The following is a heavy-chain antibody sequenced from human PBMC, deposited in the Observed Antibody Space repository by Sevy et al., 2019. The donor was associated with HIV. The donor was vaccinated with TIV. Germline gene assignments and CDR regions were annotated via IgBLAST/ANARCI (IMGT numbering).Heavy chain of an antibody. CDR1: GGSISSSGYY. V-gene: IGHV4-39*01. D-gene: IGHD4-17*01. Sequence: SETLSLTCTVSGGSISSSGYYWGWIRQPPGKGLAWIGSISYSGSTYYSPSLKSRVTISVYTSKNQFSLNLSSVTAADTAVFYCARHLNGDYANYFDPWGQGTLVTVSS. CDR3: ARHLNGDYANYFDP. J-gene: IGHJ5*02. CDR2: ISYSGST.